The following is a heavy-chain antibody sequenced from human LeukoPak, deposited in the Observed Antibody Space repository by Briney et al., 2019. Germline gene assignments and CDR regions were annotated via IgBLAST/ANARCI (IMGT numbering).Heavy chain of an antibody. Sequence: SGGSLRLSCAASGFTFSSYGMSWVRQAPGKGLEWVSAISGSGGSTYYADSVKGRLPIPRDNSTAKLYLQMNSLRAEDTAVYYCARDHDESAFDYWGQGTLVTVSS. CDR3: ARDHDESAFDY. V-gene: IGHV3-23*01. J-gene: IGHJ4*02. CDR1: GFTFSSYG. D-gene: IGHD3-3*01. CDR2: ISGSGGST.